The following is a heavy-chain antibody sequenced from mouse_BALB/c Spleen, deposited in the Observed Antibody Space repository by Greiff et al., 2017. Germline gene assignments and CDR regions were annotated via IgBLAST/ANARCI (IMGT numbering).Heavy chain of an antibody. Sequence: EVKLVESGGGLVQPGGSRKLSCAASGFTFSSFGMHWVRQAPEKGLEWVAYISSGSSTIYYADTVKGRFTISRDNPKNTLFLQMTSLRSEDTAMYYCARSDYDYGGFFAYWGQGTLVTVSA. D-gene: IGHD2-4*01. CDR2: ISSGSSTI. V-gene: IGHV5-17*02. J-gene: IGHJ3*01. CDR1: GFTFSSFG. CDR3: ARSDYDYGGFFAY.